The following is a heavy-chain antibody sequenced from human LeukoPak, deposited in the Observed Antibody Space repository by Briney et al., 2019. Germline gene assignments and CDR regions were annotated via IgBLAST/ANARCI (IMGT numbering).Heavy chain of an antibody. CDR2: INHSGST. D-gene: IGHD2-2*01. V-gene: IGHV4-34*01. CDR3: ARNRLVPAAMFHYYGMDV. CDR1: GGSFSGYY. Sequence: PSETLSLTCAVYGGSFSGYYWSWIRQPPGKGLEWIGEINHSGSTNYNPSLKSRATISVDTSKNQFSLKLSSVTAADTAVYYCARNRLVPAAMFHYYGMDVWGKGTTVTVSS. J-gene: IGHJ6*04.